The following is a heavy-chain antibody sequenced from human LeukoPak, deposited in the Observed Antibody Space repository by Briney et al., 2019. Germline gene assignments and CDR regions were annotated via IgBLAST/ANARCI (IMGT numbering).Heavy chain of an antibody. CDR1: GFTFSDYY. Sequence: GGSLRLSCAASGFTFSDYYMSWIRQAPGKGLEWVSYISSSGSTIYYADSVKGRFTISRDNAKNSLYLQMNSLRAEDTAVYYCAREGITMIVVVNYYYMDVWGKGTTVTVSS. V-gene: IGHV3-11*04. J-gene: IGHJ6*03. CDR2: ISSSGSTI. CDR3: AREGITMIVVVNYYYMDV. D-gene: IGHD3-22*01.